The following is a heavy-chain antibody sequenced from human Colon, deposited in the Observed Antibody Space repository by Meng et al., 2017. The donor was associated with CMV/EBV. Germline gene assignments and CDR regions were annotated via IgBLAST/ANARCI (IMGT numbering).Heavy chain of an antibody. CDR2: ISSSGNTI. Sequence: GESLKISCSATGFIFSIFEMNWVRQAPGKGLEWISSISSSGNTIHYADSVKGRFTISRDNAKNSLYLEMKSLRAEDTAVYYCVKGGHYRSGWYRWFDPWGQGTLVTVSS. CDR1: GFIFSIFE. V-gene: IGHV3-48*03. CDR3: VKGGHYRSGWYRWFDP. J-gene: IGHJ5*02. D-gene: IGHD6-19*01.